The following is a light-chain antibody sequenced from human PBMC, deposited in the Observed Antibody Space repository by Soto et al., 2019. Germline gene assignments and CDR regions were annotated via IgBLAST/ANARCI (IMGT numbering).Light chain of an antibody. J-gene: IGLJ1*01. CDR3: QAYDSSLSGYV. CDR1: SSNIGAGYE. CDR2: ENN. Sequence: QSVLTQPPSVSEAPEQRVTISCTGNSSNIGAGYEAHWYQQVPGTAPKLLIYENNNRPSGVPDRFSGSKSGTSASLAITGLQAEDEAEYYCQAYDSSLSGYVFGTGTKVTVL. V-gene: IGLV1-40*01.